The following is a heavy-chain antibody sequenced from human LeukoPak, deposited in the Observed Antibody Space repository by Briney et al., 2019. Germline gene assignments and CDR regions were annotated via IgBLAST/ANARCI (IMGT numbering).Heavy chain of an antibody. CDR1: GGSISSYY. CDR3: ARVRPGIAAAGNNWFDP. Sequence: SETLSLTCTVSGGSISSYYWSWIRQPPGKGLEWIGYIYYSWSTNYNPSLKSRVTISVDTSKSQFSLKLSSVTAADTAVYYCARVRPGIAAAGNNWFDPWGQGTLVTVSS. D-gene: IGHD6-13*01. V-gene: IGHV4-59*01. CDR2: IYYSWST. J-gene: IGHJ5*02.